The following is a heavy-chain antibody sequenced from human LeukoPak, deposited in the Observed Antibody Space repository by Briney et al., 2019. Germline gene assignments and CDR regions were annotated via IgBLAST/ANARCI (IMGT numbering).Heavy chain of an antibody. Sequence: GGSLRLSCTVSGFTVSSNSMSWVRQAPGKGLEWVSVIYSGGSTYYADSVKGRFTISRDNSKNTLYLQMNSLRAEDTAVYYCARGREDAVAGTFDYWGQGTLVTVSS. V-gene: IGHV3-53*01. CDR1: GFTVSSNS. J-gene: IGHJ4*02. D-gene: IGHD6-13*01. CDR3: ARGREDAVAGTFDY. CDR2: IYSGGST.